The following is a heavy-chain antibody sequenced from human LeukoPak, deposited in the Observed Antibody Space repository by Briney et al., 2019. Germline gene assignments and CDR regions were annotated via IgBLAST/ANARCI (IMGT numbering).Heavy chain of an antibody. D-gene: IGHD3-10*01. J-gene: IGHJ3*02. V-gene: IGHV3-7*03. CDR1: GFTFSSFW. Sequence: PGGSLRLSCAASGFTFSSFWMSWVRQAPGKGLEWVADIKTDGSEKYYVDSVKGRFTISRDNAKNSLSLQMNSLSAEDTAVYYCARAFHYYGSGSYYLGAFDIWGQGTMVTVSS. CDR2: IKTDGSEK. CDR3: ARAFHYYGSGSYYLGAFDI.